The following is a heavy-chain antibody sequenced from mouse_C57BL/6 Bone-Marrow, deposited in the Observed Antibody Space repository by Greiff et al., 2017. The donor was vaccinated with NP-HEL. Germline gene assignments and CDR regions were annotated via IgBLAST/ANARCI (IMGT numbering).Heavy chain of an antibody. Sequence: VMLVESGAELVRPGTSVKMSCKASGYTFTNYWIGWAKQRPGHGLEWIGDIYPGGGYTNYNEKFKGKATLTADKSSSTAYMQFSSLTSEDSAIYYCARYGLLDAMDYWGQGTSVTVSS. V-gene: IGHV1-63*01. CDR2: IYPGGGYT. J-gene: IGHJ4*01. D-gene: IGHD2-3*01. CDR1: GYTFTNYW. CDR3: ARYGLLDAMDY.